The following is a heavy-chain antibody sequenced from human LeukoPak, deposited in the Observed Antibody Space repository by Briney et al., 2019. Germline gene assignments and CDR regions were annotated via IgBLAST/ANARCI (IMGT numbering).Heavy chain of an antibody. CDR3: ARGVGANHFDY. V-gene: IGHV3-7*04. Sequence: PGGSLRLSCAASGFTFSSYWMSWVRQAPGKGLEWVAIIKQDGTEKYYVDSVKGRFTISRDNAKNSLYLQMNSLRAEDTAVYYCARGVGANHFDYWGQGTLVTVSS. CDR1: GFTFSSYW. D-gene: IGHD1-26*01. CDR2: IKQDGTEK. J-gene: IGHJ4*02.